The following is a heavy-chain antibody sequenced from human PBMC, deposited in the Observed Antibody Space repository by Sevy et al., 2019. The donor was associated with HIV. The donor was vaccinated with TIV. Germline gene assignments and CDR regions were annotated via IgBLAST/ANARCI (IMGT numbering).Heavy chain of an antibody. D-gene: IGHD3-22*01. J-gene: IGHJ4*02. CDR3: AADPLGSSGSYFDY. V-gene: IGHV1-58*01. CDR2: IGVGSDNR. Sequence: ASVKVSCKASGFTFSSSAVQWVRQARGQRLEWIGWIGVGSDNRNYAQKFQERVTITRDMSTSTVYMELGSLRSEDTSVYYCAADPLGSSGSYFDYWGQGTLVTVSS. CDR1: GFTFSSSA.